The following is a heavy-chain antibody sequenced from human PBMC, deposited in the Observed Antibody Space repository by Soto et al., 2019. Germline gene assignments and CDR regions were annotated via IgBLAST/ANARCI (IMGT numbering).Heavy chain of an antibody. CDR2: IDWDDDK. CDR1: GFSLSTSGMC. J-gene: IGHJ3*02. Sequence: SGPTLVNPTQTLTLTCTFSGFSLSTSGMCVSWIRQPPGKALEWLALIDWDDDKYYSTSLKTRLTISKDTSKNQVVLTMTNMDPVDTATYYCARIDSSGYYYGASDIWGQGTMVTVSS. V-gene: IGHV2-70*01. CDR3: ARIDSSGYYYGASDI. D-gene: IGHD3-22*01.